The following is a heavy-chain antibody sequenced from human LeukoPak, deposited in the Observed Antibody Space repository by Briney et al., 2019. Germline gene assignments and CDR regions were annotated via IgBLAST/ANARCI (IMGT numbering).Heavy chain of an antibody. J-gene: IGHJ4*02. CDR3: ATDIVTTGDYFDY. CDR1: GFTFSNYG. CDR2: ISGSGGGT. Sequence: PEGSLRLSCAASGFTFSNYGMTWVRQPPGKGLEWVSAISGSGGGTYYADSVKGRFTISRDNSKNTLYLQMNSLRAEDTAVYYCATDIVTTGDYFDYWGQGTLVTVSS. V-gene: IGHV3-23*01. D-gene: IGHD5-12*01.